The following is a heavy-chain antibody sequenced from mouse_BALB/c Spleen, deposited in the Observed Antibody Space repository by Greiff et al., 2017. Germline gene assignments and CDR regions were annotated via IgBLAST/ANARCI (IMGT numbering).Heavy chain of an antibody. D-gene: IGHD2-10*01. Sequence: VQLKESGPSLVKPSQTLSLTCSVTGDSITSGYWNWIRKFPGNKLEYMGYISYSGSTYYNPSLKSRISITRDTSKNQYYLQLNSVTTEDTATYYCARRPSYYGPYCYAMDYWGQGTSVTVSS. CDR3: ARRPSYYGPYCYAMDY. J-gene: IGHJ4*01. V-gene: IGHV3-8*02. CDR2: ISYSGST. CDR1: GDSITSGY.